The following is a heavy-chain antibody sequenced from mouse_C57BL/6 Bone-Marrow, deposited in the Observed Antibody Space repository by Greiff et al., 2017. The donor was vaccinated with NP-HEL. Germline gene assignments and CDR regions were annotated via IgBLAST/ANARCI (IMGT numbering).Heavy chain of an antibody. CDR3: ARPFYYGSSYDYAMDY. CDR2: IDPSDSYT. J-gene: IGHJ2*01. Sequence: QVQLQQPGAELVKPGASVKLSCKASGYTFTSYWMQWVKQRPGQGLEWIGEIDPSDSYTNYNQKFKGKATLTVDTSSSTAYMQLSSLTSEDSAVYYCARPFYYGSSYDYAMDYWGQGTTLTVSS. V-gene: IGHV1-50*01. D-gene: IGHD1-1*01. CDR1: GYTFTSYW.